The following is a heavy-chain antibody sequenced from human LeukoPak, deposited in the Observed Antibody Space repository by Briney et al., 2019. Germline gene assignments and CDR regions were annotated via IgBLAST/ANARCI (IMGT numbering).Heavy chain of an antibody. CDR3: ASQGAAAGTDY. J-gene: IGHJ4*02. Sequence: SLRLSCAASGFTFSSYGMHWVRQAPGKGLEWVAVIWYDGSNKYYADSVKGRFTISRDNSKNTLYLQMNSLRAEDTAVYYCASQGAAAGTDYWGQGTLVTVSS. D-gene: IGHD6-13*01. CDR1: GFTFSSYG. V-gene: IGHV3-33*01. CDR2: IWYDGSNK.